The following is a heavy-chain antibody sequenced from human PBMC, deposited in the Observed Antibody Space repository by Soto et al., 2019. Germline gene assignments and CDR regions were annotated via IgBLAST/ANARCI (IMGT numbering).Heavy chain of an antibody. CDR2: IIPIFGTA. Sequence: QVQLVQSGAEVKKPGSSVKVSCKASGGTFSSYAISWVRQAPGQGLEWMGGIIPIFGTANYAQKFQGRVTITADKSTSTAYMELSSLRSEDTAVYYCARDGEGMGRLELLGGFDYWGQGTLVTVSS. CDR3: ARDGEGMGRLELLGGFDY. J-gene: IGHJ4*02. D-gene: IGHD1-7*01. CDR1: GGTFSSYA. V-gene: IGHV1-69*06.